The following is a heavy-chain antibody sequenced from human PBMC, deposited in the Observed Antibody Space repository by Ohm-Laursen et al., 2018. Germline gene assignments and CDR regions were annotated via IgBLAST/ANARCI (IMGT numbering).Heavy chain of an antibody. D-gene: IGHD7-27*01. CDR1: SGSISSYY. CDR2: IYYNGWT. CDR3: AGALGGYPISYYYGMDV. J-gene: IGHJ6*02. Sequence: SDTLSLTCTVSSGSISSYYWTWIRQPPGKGLEWIGFIYYNGWTNYNPSLKSRLTISVDTSKNQFSLKLSSVTAADTAVYYCAGALGGYPISYYYGMDVWGQGTTVTVSS. V-gene: IGHV4-59*07.